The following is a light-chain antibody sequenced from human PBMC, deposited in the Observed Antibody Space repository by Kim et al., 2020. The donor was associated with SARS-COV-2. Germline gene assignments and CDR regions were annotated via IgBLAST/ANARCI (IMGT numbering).Light chain of an antibody. CDR2: GNS. Sequence: VTLSCTGSPSNIGAGYDVHWYQPLPGTGPKLLIYGNSNRPSGVPDRFSGSKSGTSASLAITGLQAEDEADYYCQSYDTSLSAPYVFGTGTKVTVL. CDR3: QSYDTSLSAPYV. J-gene: IGLJ1*01. CDR1: PSNIGAGYD. V-gene: IGLV1-40*01.